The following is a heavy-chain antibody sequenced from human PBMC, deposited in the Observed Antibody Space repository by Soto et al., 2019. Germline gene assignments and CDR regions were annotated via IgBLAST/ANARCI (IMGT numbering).Heavy chain of an antibody. V-gene: IGHV3-33*01. CDR1: GFTFSSYG. D-gene: IGHD1-1*01. Sequence: QVQLVESGGGVVQPGRSLRLSCAASGFTFSSYGMHWVRQAPGKGLEWVAVIWYDGSNKYYADSVKGRFTISRDNSKNTLYLQMNSLRAEDTAVYDCARELTPERFDPWGQGTLVTVSS. CDR2: IWYDGSNK. CDR3: ARELTPERFDP. J-gene: IGHJ5*02.